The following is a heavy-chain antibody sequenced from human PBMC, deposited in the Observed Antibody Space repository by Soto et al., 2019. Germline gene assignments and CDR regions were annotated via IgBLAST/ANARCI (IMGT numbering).Heavy chain of an antibody. J-gene: IGHJ4*02. Sequence: SVKVSCKASGGTFSSYAISWVRQAPGQGLEWMGGIIPIFGTANYAQKFQGRVTITADESTSTAYMELSSLRSEDTAVYCCARDPYSSGQGGYWGQGTLVTVSS. V-gene: IGHV1-69*13. CDR2: IIPIFGTA. CDR1: GGTFSSYA. CDR3: ARDPYSSGQGGY. D-gene: IGHD6-19*01.